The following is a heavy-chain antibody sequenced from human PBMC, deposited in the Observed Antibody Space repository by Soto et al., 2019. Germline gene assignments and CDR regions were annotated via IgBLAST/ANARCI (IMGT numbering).Heavy chain of an antibody. D-gene: IGHD6-25*01. CDR1: GYTFSSNY. Sequence: VASVKVSCKASGYTFSSNYMHWVRQAPGQGLEWMGIINPSGGSATYAQKFQGRVTMTRDTATSTVYMELSSLSSDDTAVYYCARDSGWFDPWGQGTQVTVSS. V-gene: IGHV1-46*01. CDR2: INPSGGSA. J-gene: IGHJ5*02. CDR3: ARDSGWFDP.